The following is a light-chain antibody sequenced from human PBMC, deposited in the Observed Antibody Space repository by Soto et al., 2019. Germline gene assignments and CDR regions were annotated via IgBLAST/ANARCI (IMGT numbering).Light chain of an antibody. CDR1: QDISNY. J-gene: IGKJ4*01. Sequence: DIQMTQSPSSLSASVGDRVTITCQASQDISNYLNWYQQKPGKAPKLLIYDASNLETGVPSRFSGSGSGTDFTFTISSLQAEDIATYYCQQYDNLHLTFGGGTKVEIK. V-gene: IGKV1-33*01. CDR3: QQYDNLHLT. CDR2: DAS.